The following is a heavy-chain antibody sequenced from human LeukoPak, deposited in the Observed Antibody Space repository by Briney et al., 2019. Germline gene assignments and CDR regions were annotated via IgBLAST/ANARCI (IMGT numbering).Heavy chain of an antibody. J-gene: IGHJ4*02. Sequence: SGGSLRLSCAASGFTFSSYGMHWVRQAPGKGLEWVAFIRYDGSNEYYADSVKGRFTVSRDNSKNMLYLQMNSLRAEDTAVYYCAKDCGGGCSSDYWGQGTLVTVSS. D-gene: IGHD2-21*02. CDR1: GFTFSSYG. V-gene: IGHV3-30*02. CDR2: IRYDGSNE. CDR3: AKDCGGGCSSDY.